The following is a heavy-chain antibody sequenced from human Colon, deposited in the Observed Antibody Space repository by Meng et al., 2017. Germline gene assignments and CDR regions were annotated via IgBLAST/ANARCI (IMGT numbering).Heavy chain of an antibody. CDR3: ARESGLLSAIVEIGRAGRFDP. V-gene: IGHV4-38-2*02. Sequence: QVQLPGSGPALQNPAATLSLACAVSGSSLNGGYYWGWIRQAPGRGLEWIASMHHSGSTYYNPSLKTRLSLSIDTSRNELSLKLTSVTAADSAVYYCARESGLLSAIVEIGRAGRFDPWGLGTLVTVSS. D-gene: IGHD2/OR15-2a*01. CDR1: GSSLNGGYY. J-gene: IGHJ5*02. CDR2: MHHSGST.